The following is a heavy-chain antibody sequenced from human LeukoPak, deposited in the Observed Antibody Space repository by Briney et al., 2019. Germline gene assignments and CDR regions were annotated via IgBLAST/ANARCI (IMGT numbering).Heavy chain of an antibody. CDR3: AFNSSLALGFDY. J-gene: IGHJ4*02. V-gene: IGHV3-43*01. D-gene: IGHD6-6*01. CDR2: ISWDGGTR. Sequence: GGSLRLSCAASGFTFDDYIMHWVRQAPGKGLEWVSLISWDGGTRYYADSVKGRFTISRDNSKNSLYLQMNSLRTEDTALYYCAFNSSLALGFDYWGQGTLVTVSS. CDR1: GFTFDDYI.